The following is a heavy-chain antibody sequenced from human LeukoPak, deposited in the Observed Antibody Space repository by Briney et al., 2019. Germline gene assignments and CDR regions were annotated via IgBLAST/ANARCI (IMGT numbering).Heavy chain of an antibody. Sequence: GGSLRLSCAASGFSFNNYAMSWVRQAPGKGLEWVSAISGGGDATKYADSVKGRFTISRDNSKNTLSLQMNSLRAEDTAVYYCAKSDCGTIGRKLLNYWGQGTLVTASS. CDR3: AKSDCGTIGRKLLNY. CDR2: ISGGGDAT. J-gene: IGHJ4*02. CDR1: GFSFNNYA. D-gene: IGHD2-21*01. V-gene: IGHV3-23*01.